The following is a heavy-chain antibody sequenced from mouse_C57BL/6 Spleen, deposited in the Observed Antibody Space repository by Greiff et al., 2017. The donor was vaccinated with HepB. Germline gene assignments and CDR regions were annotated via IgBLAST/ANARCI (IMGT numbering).Heavy chain of an antibody. CDR1: GFSLTSYG. CDR3: ARDGSSSYYAMDY. D-gene: IGHD1-1*01. Sequence: VMLVESGPGLVAPSQSLSITCTVSGFSLTSYGVHWVRQPPGKGLEWLVVIWSDGSTTYNSALKSRLSISKDNSKSQVFLKMNSLQTDDTAMYYCARDGSSSYYAMDYWGQGTSVTVSS. J-gene: IGHJ4*01. V-gene: IGHV2-6*03. CDR2: IWSDGST.